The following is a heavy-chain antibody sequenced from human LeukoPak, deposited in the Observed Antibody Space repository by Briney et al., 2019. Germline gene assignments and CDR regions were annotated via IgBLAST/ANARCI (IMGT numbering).Heavy chain of an antibody. CDR1: GYTFTSYD. CDR2: MNPNSGNT. V-gene: IGHV1-8*01. D-gene: IGHD6-19*01. CDR3: AGTYSSGWQTYYYYGMDV. Sequence: ASVKVCCKASGYTFTSYDINWVRQATGQGLEWMRWMNPNSGNTGYAQKFQGRVTMTRNTSISTAYMELSSLRSEDTAVYYCAGTYSSGWQTYYYYGMDVWGQGTTVTVSS. J-gene: IGHJ6*02.